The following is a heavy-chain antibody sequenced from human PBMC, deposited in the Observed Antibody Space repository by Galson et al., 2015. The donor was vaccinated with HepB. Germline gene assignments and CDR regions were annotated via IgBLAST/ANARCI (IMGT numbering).Heavy chain of an antibody. V-gene: IGHV3-30*04. CDR2: ISYDGSNK. CDR1: GFTFSSYA. J-gene: IGHJ4*02. Sequence: SLRLSCAASGFTFSSYAMHWVRQAPGKGLEWVAVISYDGSNKYYADSVKGRFTISRDNSKNTLYLQMNSLRAEDTAVYYCARDGLKAAGIGWVDYWGQGTLVTVSS. CDR3: ARDGLKAAGIGWVDY. D-gene: IGHD6-13*01.